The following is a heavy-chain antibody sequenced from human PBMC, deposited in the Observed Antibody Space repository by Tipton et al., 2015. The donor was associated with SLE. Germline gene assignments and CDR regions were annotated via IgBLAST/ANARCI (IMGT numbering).Heavy chain of an antibody. V-gene: IGHV4-61*09. Sequence: TLSLTCTVSGGSISSGSYYWSWIRQPAGKGLEWIGHIYTSGSTNYNPSLKSRVTISLDTSKNQFSLKLSSGTAADTAVYYCARGWAFSSTWSYFDLWGRGTLVTVSS. CDR1: GGSISSGSYY. D-gene: IGHD6-13*01. CDR2: IYTSGST. J-gene: IGHJ2*01. CDR3: ARGWAFSSTWSYFDL.